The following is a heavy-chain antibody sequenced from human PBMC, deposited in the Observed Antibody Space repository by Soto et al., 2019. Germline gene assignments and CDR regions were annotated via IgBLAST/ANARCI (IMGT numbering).Heavy chain of an antibody. J-gene: IGHJ6*02. CDR1: GYTFTANT. CDR2: INSGNGDT. Sequence: ASVKVSCKASGYTFTANTVHWVRLAPGQSLEWMAWINSGNGDTKYSQKFRGRVTVTRDTSASTVYMELSSLRSEDTAVYYCARGRRHNYYGSGSYNYYYGMDVWGQGTTVTVSS. CDR3: ARGRRHNYYGSGSYNYYYGMDV. D-gene: IGHD3-10*01. V-gene: IGHV1-3*01.